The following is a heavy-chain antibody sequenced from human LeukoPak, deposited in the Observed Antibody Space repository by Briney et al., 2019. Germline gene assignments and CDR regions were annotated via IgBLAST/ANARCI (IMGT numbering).Heavy chain of an antibody. Sequence: SVKVSCKASGGTFSSYAISWVRQAPGQGLEWMGRSIPILGIANYAQKFHGRVTITADKSTSTAYMELSSLRAWDSAAYYCVEDTPGGCGQGTLLTVSS. V-gene: IGHV1-69*04. D-gene: IGHD3-10*01. CDR2: SIPILGIA. CDR1: GGTFSSYA. J-gene: IGHJ4*02. CDR3: VEDTPGG.